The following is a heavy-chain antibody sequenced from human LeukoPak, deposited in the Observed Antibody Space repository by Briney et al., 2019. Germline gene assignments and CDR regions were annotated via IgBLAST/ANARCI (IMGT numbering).Heavy chain of an antibody. V-gene: IGHV3-66*02. D-gene: IGHD2-2*02. CDR2: IYSGGET. J-gene: IGHJ1*01. CDR1: GLTVSRNH. Sequence: GGSLRLSCAASGLTVSRNHMSWVRQAPGRGLEWVSVIYSGGETYYAESVKGRFTISRDNSKNTLYLKMNSLRDEDTAVYYCARDQCTSASCYSNWGQGTLVTVSS. CDR3: ARDQCTSASCYSN.